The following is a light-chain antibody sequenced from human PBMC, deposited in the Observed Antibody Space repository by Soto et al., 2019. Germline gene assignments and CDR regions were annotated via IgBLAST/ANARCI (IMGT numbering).Light chain of an antibody. CDR3: QQYGSSPTWT. Sequence: EIVLTPPPGTLSLSPVERATLSCRASQSVNNNYLAWYQQKPGQAPRLLIYGASSRATGIPDRFTGSGSGTDFTLTISRLEPEDFAVFYCQQYGSSPTWTFGQGTKVDIK. CDR1: QSVNNNY. CDR2: GAS. J-gene: IGKJ1*01. V-gene: IGKV3-20*01.